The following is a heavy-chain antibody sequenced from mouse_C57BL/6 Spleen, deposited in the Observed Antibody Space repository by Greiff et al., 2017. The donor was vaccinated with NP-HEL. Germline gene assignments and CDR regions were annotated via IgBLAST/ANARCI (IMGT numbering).Heavy chain of an antibody. CDR2: LYPGDGDT. V-gene: IGHV1-82*01. Sequence: VQVVESGPELVKPGASVKISCKASGYAFSSSWMNWVKQRPGKGLAWIGRLYPGDGDTNYNGKFKGKATLTADKSSSTAYMQLSSLTSEDSAVYFGARGSSHGYFDVWGTGTTVTVSS. CDR1: GYAFSSSW. J-gene: IGHJ1*03. D-gene: IGHD1-1*01. CDR3: ARGSSHGYFDV.